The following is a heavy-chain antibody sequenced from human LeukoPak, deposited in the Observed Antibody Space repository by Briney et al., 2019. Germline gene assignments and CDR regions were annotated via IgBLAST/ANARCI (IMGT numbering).Heavy chain of an antibody. D-gene: IGHD3-22*01. CDR1: GFTFSSYW. CDR3: AREVGDYYDSSGSFGY. J-gene: IGHJ4*02. V-gene: IGHV3-74*01. CDR2: INNDGRST. Sequence: GGSLRLSCAASGFTFSSYWMHWVRQAPGKGLVWVSHINNDGRSTTYADSVKGRFTISRDNAKNTLYLQMNGLRAEDTAVYYCAREVGDYYDSSGSFGYWGQGTLVTVSS.